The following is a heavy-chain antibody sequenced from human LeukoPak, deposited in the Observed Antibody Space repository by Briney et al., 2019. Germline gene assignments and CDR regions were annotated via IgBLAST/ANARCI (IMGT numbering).Heavy chain of an antibody. CDR1: GGSISSSSYY. D-gene: IGHD1-26*01. CDR2: IYYSGNT. CDR3: ARDSLGAGTVGATSGY. V-gene: IGHV4-39*02. Sequence: SETLSLTCAVSGGSISSSSYYWGWIRQPPGEGLEWIGSIYYSGNTYYNPSLKSRLTISVDTSKNQFSLKLSSVTAADTAVYYCARDSLGAGTVGATSGYWGQGTLVTVSS. J-gene: IGHJ4*02.